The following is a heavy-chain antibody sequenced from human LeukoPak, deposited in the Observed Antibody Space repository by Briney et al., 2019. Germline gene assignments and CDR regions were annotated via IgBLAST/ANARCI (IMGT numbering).Heavy chain of an antibody. V-gene: IGHV3-21*01. CDR2: ISSSSSYI. D-gene: IGHD3-22*01. J-gene: IGHJ1*01. CDR3: ARGDYDSSAYYYGYFQH. CDR1: GFTFSSYS. Sequence: GGSLRLSCAASGFTFSSYSVNWVRQAPGKGLEWVSSISSSSSYIYYADSVKGRFTISRDNAKNSLYLQMNSLRAEDTAVYYCARGDYDSSAYYYGYFQHWGQGTLVTVSS.